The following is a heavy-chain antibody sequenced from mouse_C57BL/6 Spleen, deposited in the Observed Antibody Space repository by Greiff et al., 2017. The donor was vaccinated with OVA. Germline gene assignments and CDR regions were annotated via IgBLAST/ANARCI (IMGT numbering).Heavy chain of an antibody. D-gene: IGHD1-1*01. CDR2: ISSGGRYT. CDR3: ARDYYGSREGSYFDY. V-gene: IGHV5-6*01. Sequence: VATISSGGRYTYYPDSVKGRFTISRDNAKNTLYLQMSSLKSEDTAMYYCARDYYGSREGSYFDYWGQGTTLTVSS. J-gene: IGHJ2*01.